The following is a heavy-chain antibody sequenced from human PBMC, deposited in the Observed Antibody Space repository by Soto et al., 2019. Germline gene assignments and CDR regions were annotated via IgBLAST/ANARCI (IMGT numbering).Heavy chain of an antibody. D-gene: IGHD2-21*02. Sequence: EVQLLESGGGLVQPGGSLRLSCAASGFIFNNYAMTLVRQAPGKGMDWVSVISGSGGTTSYADAVKGRFTISRDNSGNRLYLQMTSLGAEASAIYLCAKAGDVVVVPASPWLAYFGSWGQGSLGTVSS. V-gene: IGHV3-23*01. CDR3: AKAGDVVVVPASPWLAYFGS. CDR1: GFIFNNYA. J-gene: IGHJ4*02. CDR2: ISGSGGTT.